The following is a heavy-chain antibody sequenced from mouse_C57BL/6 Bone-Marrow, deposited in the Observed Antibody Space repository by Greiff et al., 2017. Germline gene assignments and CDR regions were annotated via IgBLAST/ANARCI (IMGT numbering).Heavy chain of an antibody. CDR3: AREDYYGSSYDY. Sequence: QVHLQQPGAELVKPGASVKMSCKASGYTFTSYWITWVKQRPGHGLEWIGDIYPGSGSTNYNEKFKSKATRTVDTSSSTAYMQLSSLTSEDSAIYYCAREDYYGSSYDYWGQGTTLTVSS. J-gene: IGHJ2*01. D-gene: IGHD1-1*01. CDR2: IYPGSGST. V-gene: IGHV1-55*01. CDR1: GYTFTSYW.